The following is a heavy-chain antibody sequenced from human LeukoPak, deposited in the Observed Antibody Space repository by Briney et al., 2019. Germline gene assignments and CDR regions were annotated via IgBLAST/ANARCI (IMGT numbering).Heavy chain of an antibody. V-gene: IGHV1-18*01. Sequence: GASVTVSCKASGYSFSRYGIGWVRQAPGQGLEWMGWISTYNGNTNYAQKFQGRVTMTTDTSTNTAYMELRSLRSDDTAVYYCARDLDYYDSSGSGWFDPWGQGTLVTVSS. CDR3: ARDLDYYDSSGSGWFDP. D-gene: IGHD3-22*01. CDR1: GYSFSRYG. CDR2: ISTYNGNT. J-gene: IGHJ5*02.